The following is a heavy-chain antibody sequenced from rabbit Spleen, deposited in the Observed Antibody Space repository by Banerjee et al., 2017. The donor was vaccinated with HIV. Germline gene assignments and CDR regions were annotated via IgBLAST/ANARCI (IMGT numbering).Heavy chain of an antibody. CDR2: IDPVFGIA. J-gene: IGHJ4*01. CDR1: GFAFTTYY. CDR3: ARDYNSGWDL. Sequence: QLKETGGGLVQPGGSLTLSCKASGFAFTTYYMSWVRQAPGKGLEWIGSIDPVFGIANYANWVNGRFTISRDNAQNTMDLRINSLTAADTATYFCARDYNSGWDLWGPGTLVTVS. D-gene: IGHD4-1*01. V-gene: IGHV1S7*01.